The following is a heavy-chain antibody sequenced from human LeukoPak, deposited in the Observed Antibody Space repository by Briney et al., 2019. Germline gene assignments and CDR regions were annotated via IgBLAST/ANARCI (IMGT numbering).Heavy chain of an antibody. CDR3: ARAAYYYGSGEYYYYYYYMDV. Sequence: GGSLRLSCAASGFTFSSYEMNWVRQAPGKGLEWVSYISSSGSTIYYADSVKGRFTISRDNAKNSLYLQMNSLRAEDTAVYYCARAAYYYGSGEYYYYYYYMDVWGKGTTVTISS. D-gene: IGHD3-10*01. J-gene: IGHJ6*03. CDR2: ISSSGSTI. V-gene: IGHV3-48*03. CDR1: GFTFSSYE.